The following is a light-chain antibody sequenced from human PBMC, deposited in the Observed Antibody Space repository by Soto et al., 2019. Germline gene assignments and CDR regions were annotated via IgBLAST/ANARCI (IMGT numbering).Light chain of an antibody. CDR1: RAVRIY. Sequence: DIQMTQSPSTLSASVGDRVTITCRASRAVRIYLAWYQQKPGKAPKLLMYQTSTLEAGVPSRFSGSGSETDFSLAISGLQPEDSATYFCQQYYIYPPAFGPGTKVEI. J-gene: IGKJ3*01. CDR2: QTS. CDR3: QQYYIYPPA. V-gene: IGKV1-5*03.